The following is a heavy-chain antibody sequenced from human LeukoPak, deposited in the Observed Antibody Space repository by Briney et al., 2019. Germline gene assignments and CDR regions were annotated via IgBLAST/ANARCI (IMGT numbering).Heavy chain of an antibody. CDR2: ISGSGGST. V-gene: IGHV3-23*01. D-gene: IGHD5-24*01. J-gene: IGHJ4*02. CDR1: GFTSSSYA. CDR3: AKDLGSILGGYFDY. Sequence: GGSLRLSCAASGFTSSSYAMSWVRQAPGKGLEWVSAISGSGGSTYYADSVKGRFTISRDNSKNTLYLQMNSLRAEDTAVYYCAKDLGSILGGYFDYWGQGTLVTVSS.